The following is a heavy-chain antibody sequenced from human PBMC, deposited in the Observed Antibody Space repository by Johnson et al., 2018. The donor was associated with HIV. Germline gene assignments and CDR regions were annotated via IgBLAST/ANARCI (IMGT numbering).Heavy chain of an antibody. D-gene: IGHD3-3*01. J-gene: IGHJ3*02. CDR3: ARGRMHFLEGGAFDI. V-gene: IGHV3-30-3*01. Sequence: QVHLVESGGGVVQPGRSLRLSCAASGFTFSSYAMHWVRQAPGKGLEWVAVISYDGSNKYYADSVKGRFTISRDNSNNTLYLQMNSLRTEDTAVYHCARGRMHFLEGGAFDIWGQGTMVTVSS. CDR2: ISYDGSNK. CDR1: GFTFSSYA.